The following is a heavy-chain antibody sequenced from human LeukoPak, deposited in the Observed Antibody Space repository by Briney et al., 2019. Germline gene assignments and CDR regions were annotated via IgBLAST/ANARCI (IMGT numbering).Heavy chain of an antibody. CDR2: ISYDGNSQ. CDR3: AKPYPTLTTSAVLDN. CDR1: GFTFSNYA. V-gene: IGHV3-30*18. Sequence: PGRSLTLSCAASGFTFSNYAIHWVRQAPGRGLEWVAAISYDGNSQHYGAPVKGRLTISRDNSKNTVYLQINTLRTDDAAIYYCAKPYPTLTTSAVLDNWGQGTLVTVSS. D-gene: IGHD1-1*01. J-gene: IGHJ4*02.